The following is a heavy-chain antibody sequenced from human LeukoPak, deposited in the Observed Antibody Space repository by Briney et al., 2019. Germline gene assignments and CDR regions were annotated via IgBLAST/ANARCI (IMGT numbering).Heavy chain of an antibody. J-gene: IGHJ3*02. CDR3: ARPFANPGAFDI. V-gene: IGHV5-51*01. Sequence: GESLKISCKGSGYSFTSYWIGWVRQRPGKGREWMGVIYPGDSDTRYSPSFQGHVTISADESAGTAYLQWSSLKASDTAMYYCARPFANPGAFDIWGQGTMVTDSS. D-gene: IGHD2-8*01. CDR1: GYSFTSYW. CDR2: IYPGDSDT.